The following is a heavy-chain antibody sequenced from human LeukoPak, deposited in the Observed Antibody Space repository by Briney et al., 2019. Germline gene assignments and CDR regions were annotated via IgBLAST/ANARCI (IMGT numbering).Heavy chain of an antibody. D-gene: IGHD3-10*01. CDR3: ARAAPEFYGMDV. CDR1: GFTFNTYP. CDR2: ISYDGSNK. V-gene: IGHV3-30*04. J-gene: IGHJ6*04. Sequence: GGSPRLSCEASGFTFNTYPMHWVRQAPSKGLEWVAMISYDGSNKHHADSVKGRFTITRDNSKNTLSLQMNSLSAEDTAVYYCARAAPEFYGMDVWGKGTTVTVSS.